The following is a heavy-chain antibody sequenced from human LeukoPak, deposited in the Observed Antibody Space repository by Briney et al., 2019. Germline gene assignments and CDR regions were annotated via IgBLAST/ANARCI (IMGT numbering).Heavy chain of an antibody. CDR3: ARDSASSGYGEYYFDY. J-gene: IGHJ4*02. CDR2: INPSGGST. CDR1: GYTFTSYY. V-gene: IGHV1-46*01. Sequence: GASVKVSCKASGYTFTSYYMHWVRQAPGQGLEWMGIINPSGGSTSYAQKFQGRVTMTRDTSTSTVYMELSSLRSEDTAVYYCARDSASSGYGEYYFDYWGQGTLVTVSS. D-gene: IGHD3-22*01.